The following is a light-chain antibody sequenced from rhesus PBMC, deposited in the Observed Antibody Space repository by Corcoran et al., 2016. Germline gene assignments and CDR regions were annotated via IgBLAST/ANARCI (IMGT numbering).Light chain of an antibody. CDR2: VVS. V-gene: IGLV2-13*03. CDR1: NSVIGYYNR. CDR3: SSFACSCTYI. J-gene: IGLJ1*01. Sequence: QAAPTQSPSVSGSPGQSVTIYCTGTNSVIGYYNRVSWYQQHPGKAPQLMIYVVSSRPSGVSDLFSCSKSGNTASLTISGLQAEDEADYYCSSFACSCTYIFGSGTRLTVL.